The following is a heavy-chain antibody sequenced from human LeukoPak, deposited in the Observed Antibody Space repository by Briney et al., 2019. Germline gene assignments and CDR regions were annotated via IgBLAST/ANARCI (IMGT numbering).Heavy chain of an antibody. D-gene: IGHD1-26*01. CDR3: ARGRTLLY. CDR2: INHSGST. Sequence: PSETLSLTCAVYGGSFSGYYWSWIRQPPVKGLEWIGEINHSGSTNYNPSLKSRVTISVDTSKNQFSLKLSSVTAADTAVYYCARGRTLLYWGQGTLVTVSS. V-gene: IGHV4-34*01. CDR1: GGSFSGYY. J-gene: IGHJ4*02.